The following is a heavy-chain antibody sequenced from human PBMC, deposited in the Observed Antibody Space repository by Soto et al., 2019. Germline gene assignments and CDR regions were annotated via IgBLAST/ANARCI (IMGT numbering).Heavy chain of an antibody. CDR1: GGTFSSYA. J-gene: IGHJ6*02. CDR2: IIPIFGTA. V-gene: IGHV1-69*13. CDR3: ARDPGRYFVGPFPQYYYYCGMDV. D-gene: IGHD3-9*01. Sequence: SVKVSCKASGGTFSSYAISWVRQPPGQGLEWMGGIIPIFGTANYAQKFQGRVTITADESTSTAYMELSSLRSEDTAVYYCARDPGRYFVGPFPQYYYYCGMDVWRQGTTVTFSS.